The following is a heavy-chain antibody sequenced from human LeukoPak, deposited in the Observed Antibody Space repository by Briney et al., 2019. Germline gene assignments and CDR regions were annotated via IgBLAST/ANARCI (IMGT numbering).Heavy chain of an antibody. D-gene: IGHD2-2*01. J-gene: IGHJ3*02. Sequence: PSQTLSLTCTVSGGSINSGSYYWTWIRQPAGKGLEWIGSIYYSGSTYYNPSLKSRVTISVDTSKNQFSLKLSSVTAADTAVYYCARESRAGNAFDIWGQGTMVTVSS. CDR1: GGSINSGSYY. CDR3: ARESRAGNAFDI. CDR2: IYYSGST. V-gene: IGHV4-61*02.